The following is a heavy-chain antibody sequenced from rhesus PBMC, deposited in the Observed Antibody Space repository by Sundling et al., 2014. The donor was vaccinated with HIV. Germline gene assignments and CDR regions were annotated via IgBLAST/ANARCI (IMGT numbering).Heavy chain of an antibody. CDR1: GYSISSAYY. CDR2: IYSSGGNN. J-gene: IGHJ3*01. D-gene: IGHD4-29*01. CDR3: ARDPGSSYGNAFDF. Sequence: QVQLQESGPGLVKPSETLSLTCAVSGYSISSAYYWNWIRQPPGKGLEWIGSIYSSGGNNNLNPSLKSRVTLSVDTSKNQFSLRLSSVTAADTAVYYCARDPGSSYGNAFDFWGQGLRVTVSS. V-gene: IGHV4-106*01.